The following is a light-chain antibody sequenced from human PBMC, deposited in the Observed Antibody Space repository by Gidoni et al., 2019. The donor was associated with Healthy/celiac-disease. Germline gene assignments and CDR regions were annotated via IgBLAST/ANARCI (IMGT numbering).Light chain of an antibody. V-gene: IGKV1-27*01. CDR2: AAS. Sequence: DIQMTQSPSSLSASVGDRVTITCRASQGISNYLAWYQQKPGKVPKLLIYAASTLQSGFPSRFSGSGSGTDFTLTISSLQPEDVATYYCQKYNSALEFTFGPGTKVDIK. J-gene: IGKJ3*01. CDR1: QGISNY. CDR3: QKYNSALEFT.